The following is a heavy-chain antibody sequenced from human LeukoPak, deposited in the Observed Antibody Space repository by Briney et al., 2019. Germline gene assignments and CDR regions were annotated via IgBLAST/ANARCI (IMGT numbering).Heavy chain of an antibody. CDR3: ARDEGIGILDY. V-gene: IGHV1-2*02. CDR1: GCPFIGYY. D-gene: IGHD2-15*01. CDR2: ISPSSGAT. Sequence: ASVKVSCKASGCPFIGYYIHWVRQAPGQGLEWMGWISPSSGATSFAQKFQGRVTMTRDTSISTAYMDLSMLRSDDTAVYYCARDEGIGILDYWGQGTLVTVSS. J-gene: IGHJ4*02.